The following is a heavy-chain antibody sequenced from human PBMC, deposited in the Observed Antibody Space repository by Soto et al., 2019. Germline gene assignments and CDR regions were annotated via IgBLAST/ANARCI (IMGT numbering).Heavy chain of an antibody. CDR1: SVSNAW. CDR3: TTDRLNYEFWSGYYTGFDY. D-gene: IGHD3-3*01. V-gene: IGHV3-15*07. Sequence: SVSNAWMNWVRQAQGKGLEWVGRIKSKTDGGTTDYAAPVKGRFTISRDDSKNTLYLQMNSLKTEDTAVYYCTTDRLNYEFWSGYYTGFDYWGQGSLVTVSS. J-gene: IGHJ4*02. CDR2: IKSKTDGGTT.